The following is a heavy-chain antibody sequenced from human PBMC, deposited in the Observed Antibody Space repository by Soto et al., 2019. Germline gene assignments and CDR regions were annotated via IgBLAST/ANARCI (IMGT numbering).Heavy chain of an antibody. D-gene: IGHD3-22*01. CDR1: NFSISSAYY. V-gene: IGHV4-38-2*02. CDR2: VYHTGNT. J-gene: IGHJ6*02. CDR3: ARDRIVTKPPAPYYLYYGVDV. Sequence: SETLSLTCGVSNFSISSAYYWAWIRQPPGKGLEWIASVYHTGNTYFNPSLKSRVTISVDASKNQFSLRLRSVTAADTAIYYCARDRIVTKPPAPYYLYYGVDVWGQGTTVTVSS.